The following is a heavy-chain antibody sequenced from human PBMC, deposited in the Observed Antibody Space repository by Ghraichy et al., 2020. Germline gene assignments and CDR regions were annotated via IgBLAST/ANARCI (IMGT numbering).Heavy chain of an antibody. CDR2: MYYRGST. Sequence: SETLSLTCTVSRGSINNYYWSWIRQPPGKGLEWIGYMYYRGSTNYNPALKSRVTISVDTSKNQFSLKLNSVTAADTAVYFCARAGWDAVNYDYYMDVWGKGTTVTVSS. D-gene: IGHD1-26*01. J-gene: IGHJ6*03. V-gene: IGHV4-59*01. CDR1: RGSINNYY. CDR3: ARAGWDAVNYDYYMDV.